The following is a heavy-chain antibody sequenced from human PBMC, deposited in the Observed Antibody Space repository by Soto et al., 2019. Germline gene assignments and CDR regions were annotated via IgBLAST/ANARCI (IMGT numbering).Heavy chain of an antibody. J-gene: IGHJ4*02. D-gene: IGHD3-22*01. CDR2: INPSGGST. V-gene: IGHV1-46*01. CDR3: ANDLGPYDSGGYYPLDY. Sequence: ASVKVSFTASGYTFTSDYMHWVRHATGQGLEWMGIINPSGGSTSCAQKFQGRVTMTRDTSTSTVYMELSSLRAEDTAVYYCANDLGPYDSGGYYPLDYWGQGTLGSVSS. CDR1: GYTFTSDY.